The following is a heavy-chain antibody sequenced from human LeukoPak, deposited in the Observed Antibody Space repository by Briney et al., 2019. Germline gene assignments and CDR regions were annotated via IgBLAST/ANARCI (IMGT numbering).Heavy chain of an antibody. CDR2: ISYDGSNK. CDR1: GFTFSSYG. V-gene: IGHV3-30*03. CDR3: AGGNWDY. D-gene: IGHD4-23*01. Sequence: GGSLRLSCAASGFTFSSYGMHWVRQAPGKGLEWVAVISYDGSNKYYADSVKGRFTISRDNSKNTLYLQMNSLRAEHTAVYYCAGGNWDYWGQGTLVTVSS. J-gene: IGHJ4*02.